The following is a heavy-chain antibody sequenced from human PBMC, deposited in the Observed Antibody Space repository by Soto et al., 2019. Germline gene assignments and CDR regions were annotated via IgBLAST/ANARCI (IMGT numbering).Heavy chain of an antibody. V-gene: IGHV3-21*01. D-gene: IGHD6-13*01. CDR1: GFTFSSYS. CDR3: ARDVTTSSSWHDY. J-gene: IGHJ4*02. Sequence: EVQLVESGGGLVKPGGSLRLSCAASGFTFSSYSMNWVRQAPGKGLEWVSSISSSSSYIYYADSVKGRFTISRDKAKNSLYLQMNSLRAEDTAVYYCARDVTTSSSWHDYWGQGTLVTVSS. CDR2: ISSSSSYI.